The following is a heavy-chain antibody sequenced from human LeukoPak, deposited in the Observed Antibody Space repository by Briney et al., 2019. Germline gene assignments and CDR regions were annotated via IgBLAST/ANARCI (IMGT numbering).Heavy chain of an antibody. CDR2: ISYDGSNK. CDR3: ARNIAGDYDFWSGYSYYFDY. V-gene: IGHV3-30*04. CDR1: GFTFSSYA. Sequence: PGRSLRLSCAASGFTFSSYAMHWVRRAPGKGLEWVAVISYDGSNKYYADSVKGRFTISRDNSKNTLYLQMNSLRAEDTAVYYCARNIAGDYDFWSGYSYYFDYWGQGTLVTVSS. J-gene: IGHJ4*02. D-gene: IGHD3-3*01.